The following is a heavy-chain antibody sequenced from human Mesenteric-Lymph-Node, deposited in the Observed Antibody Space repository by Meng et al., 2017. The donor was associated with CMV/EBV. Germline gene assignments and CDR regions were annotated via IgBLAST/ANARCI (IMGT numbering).Heavy chain of an antibody. D-gene: IGHD1/OR15-1a*01. CDR3: ARVAWSTSPWAFGPKDVRTKNGLDV. CDR1: GFTLSGYW. Sequence: GESLKISCAASGFTLSGYWIHWVRQAPGKGLLWVSHINIDGSRTSYADAVKGRFSISRDNAQNMVSLLMNSLTSEDAGVYYCARVAWSTSPWAFGPKDVRTKNGLDVWGQGTTVTVSS. CDR2: INIDGSRT. J-gene: IGHJ6*01. V-gene: IGHV3-74*01.